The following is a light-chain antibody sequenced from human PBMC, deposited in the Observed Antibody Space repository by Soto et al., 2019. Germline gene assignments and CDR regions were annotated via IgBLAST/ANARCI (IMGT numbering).Light chain of an antibody. V-gene: IGKV1-39*01. Sequence: DIQMTQSPSSLSASVGDRVTITCRASQSISSYLNWYQQKPGKAPKLLIYAASSLQSGVPSRFSGSGSGTDFTLTISSLQPEDFATYYCQQSYSTPRAFGGGNKVEIK. CDR3: QQSYSTPRA. CDR1: QSISSY. J-gene: IGKJ4*01. CDR2: AAS.